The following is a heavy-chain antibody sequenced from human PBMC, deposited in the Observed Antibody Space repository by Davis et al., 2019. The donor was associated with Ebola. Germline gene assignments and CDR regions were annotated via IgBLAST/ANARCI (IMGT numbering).Heavy chain of an antibody. CDR2: IYYSGST. CDR1: GGSISSYY. Sequence: SETLSLTCTVSGGSISSYYWSWIRQPPAKGLEWIGYIYYSGSTNYNPSLKSRVTISVDTSKNQFSLKLSSVTAADTAVYYCARSINRGGHYNWFDPWGQGTLVTVSS. CDR3: ARSINRGGHYNWFDP. V-gene: IGHV4-59*01. J-gene: IGHJ5*02. D-gene: IGHD7-27*01.